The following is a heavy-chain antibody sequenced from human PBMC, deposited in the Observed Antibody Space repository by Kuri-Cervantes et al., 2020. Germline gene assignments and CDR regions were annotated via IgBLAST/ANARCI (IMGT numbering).Heavy chain of an antibody. CDR1: GGSISSSSYY. Sequence: SETLSLTCTVSGGSISSSSYYWGWIRQPPGKGLEWIGSIYYSGSTYYNPSLKSRVTISVDTSKNQFSLKLSSVTAADTAVYYCASSKGLVASFDYWGQGTLVTVSS. J-gene: IGHJ4*02. V-gene: IGHV4-39*07. CDR3: ASSKGLVASFDY. CDR2: IYYSGST. D-gene: IGHD5-12*01.